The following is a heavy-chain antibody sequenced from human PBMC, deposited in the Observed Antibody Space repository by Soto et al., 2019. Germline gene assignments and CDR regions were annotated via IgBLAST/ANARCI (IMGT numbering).Heavy chain of an antibody. Sequence: GASVKVSCKASGYTFTSYARHWVRQAPGQRLEWMGWINAGNGNTKYSQKFQGRVTITRDTSASTAYMELSSLRSEDAAVYYCARGEGQWLAYYYGMDVWGQGTTVTVSS. CDR1: GYTFTSYA. D-gene: IGHD6-19*01. V-gene: IGHV1-3*01. CDR2: INAGNGNT. J-gene: IGHJ6*02. CDR3: ARGEGQWLAYYYGMDV.